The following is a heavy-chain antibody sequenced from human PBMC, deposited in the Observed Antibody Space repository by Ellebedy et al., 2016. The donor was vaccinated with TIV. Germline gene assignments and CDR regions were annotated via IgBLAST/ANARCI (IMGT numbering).Heavy chain of an antibody. CDR3: ARAGGGTTGFFHD. CDR2: IKYDGTTT. V-gene: IGHV3-74*01. D-gene: IGHD1-7*01. CDR1: GFTFSNYW. J-gene: IGHJ1*01. Sequence: GESLKISXAASGFTFSNYWMHWVRQAPGKGLVWVSRIKYDGTTTDYADSVKGRFTISRDNAKNSLYLQMSSLTVDDTAIYYCARAGGGTTGFFHDWGRGTLVIVSS.